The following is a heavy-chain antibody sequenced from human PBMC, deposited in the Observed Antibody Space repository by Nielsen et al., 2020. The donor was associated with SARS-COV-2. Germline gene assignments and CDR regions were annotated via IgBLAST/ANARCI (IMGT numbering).Heavy chain of an antibody. Sequence: ASVKVSCKDSGYTFTGYYMHWVRQAPGQGLEWMGWINPNSGGTNYAQKFQGRVTMTRDTSISTAYMELSRLRSDDTAVYYCARTGIAVAVIDFDYWGQGTLVTVSS. D-gene: IGHD6-19*01. CDR3: ARTGIAVAVIDFDY. J-gene: IGHJ4*02. CDR1: GYTFTGYY. CDR2: INPNSGGT. V-gene: IGHV1-2*02.